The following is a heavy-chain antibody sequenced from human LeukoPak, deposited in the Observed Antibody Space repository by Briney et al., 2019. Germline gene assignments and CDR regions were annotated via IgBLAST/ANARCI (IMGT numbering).Heavy chain of an antibody. CDR3: AKASIAARVRFDP. CDR1: GFIVSNNY. CDR2: ISGSGGST. Sequence: GGSLRLSCAVSGFIVSNNYMSWVRQAPGKGLEWVSAISGSGGSTYYADSVKGRFTISRDNSKNTLYLQMNSLRAEDTAVYYCAKASIAARVRFDPWGQGTLVTVSS. D-gene: IGHD6-6*01. V-gene: IGHV3-23*01. J-gene: IGHJ5*02.